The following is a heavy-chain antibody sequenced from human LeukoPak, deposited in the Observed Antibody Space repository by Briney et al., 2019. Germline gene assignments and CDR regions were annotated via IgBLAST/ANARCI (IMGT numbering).Heavy chain of an antibody. V-gene: IGHV1-18*01. CDR3: ATVSAGRSDY. CDR1: SYTFTRRG. J-gene: IGHJ4*02. Sequence: GASVKVSCKASSYTFTRRGISWVRQAPGQGLEWMGWISTYNDNTNYAQNLQGRVTITADTSTDTAYMELSSLRSEDTAVYYCATVSAGRSDYWGQGTLVTVSS. CDR2: ISTYNDNT.